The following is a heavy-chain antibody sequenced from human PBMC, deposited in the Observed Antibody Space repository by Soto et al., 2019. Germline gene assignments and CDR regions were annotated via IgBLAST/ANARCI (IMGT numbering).Heavy chain of an antibody. V-gene: IGHV3-48*03. CDR3: ARDRGYDYVWGSYRYSPPSFDY. D-gene: IGHD3-16*02. CDR2: ISSSGSTI. Sequence: PGGSLRLSCAASGFTFSSYEMNWVRQAPGKGLEWVSYISSSGSTIYYADSVKGRFTISRDNAKNSLYLQMNSLRAEDTAVYYCARDRGYDYVWGSYRYSPPSFDYWGQGTLVTVSS. J-gene: IGHJ4*02. CDR1: GFTFSSYE.